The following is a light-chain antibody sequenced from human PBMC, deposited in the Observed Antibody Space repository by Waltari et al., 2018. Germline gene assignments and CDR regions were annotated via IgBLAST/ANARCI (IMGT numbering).Light chain of an antibody. Sequence: EIVLTQSPATLSLSPGESATLPCRASQPVNRFLAWYRQQPGQPPELLIYDVSNRATDIPARFSGGGSGTDFTLTINSLQPEDFAVYYCQQRRSWPLTFGGGTKVEIK. J-gene: IGKJ4*01. CDR1: QPVNRF. CDR2: DVS. V-gene: IGKV3-11*01. CDR3: QQRRSWPLT.